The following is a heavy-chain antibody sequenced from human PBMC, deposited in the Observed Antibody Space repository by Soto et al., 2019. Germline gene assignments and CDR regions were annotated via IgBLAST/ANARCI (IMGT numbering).Heavy chain of an antibody. CDR1: GGSISSYY. CDR3: AGEPLYCSGGSCYPPNFDY. CDR2: IYTSGST. J-gene: IGHJ4*02. D-gene: IGHD2-15*01. V-gene: IGHV4-4*07. Sequence: SETLSLTCTFSGGSISSYYWSWIRQPAGKGLEWIGRIYTSGSTNYNPSLKSRVTMSVDTSKNQFSLKLSSVTAADTAVYYCAGEPLYCSGGSCYPPNFDYWGQGTLVTVSS.